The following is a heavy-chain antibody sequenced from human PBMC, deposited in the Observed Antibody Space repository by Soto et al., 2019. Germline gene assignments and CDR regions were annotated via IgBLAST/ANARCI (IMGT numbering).Heavy chain of an antibody. J-gene: IGHJ3*02. CDR3: ARVGGYGPKGYALDI. CDR1: GDSVNSGGHY. CDR2: THASGVT. D-gene: IGHD1-26*01. Sequence: QVQLQESGPGLVKPSQTLSLTCSVSGDSVNSGGHYWNWIRQHPGKGLEWVGYTHASGVTSYNPSLKCRLDLSAHMSTIEVSLKLPSVTAAYTAVYFCARVGGYGPKGYALDIWGQGTMVTVSS. V-gene: IGHV4-31*03.